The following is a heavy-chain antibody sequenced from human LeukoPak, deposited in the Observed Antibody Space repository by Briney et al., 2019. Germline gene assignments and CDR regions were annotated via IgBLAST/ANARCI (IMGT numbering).Heavy chain of an antibody. Sequence: GSLRLSCVASGFAINTNHMNWVRRAPGKEREGVSITYYGGTTYYAYSVKGRFTISRDNSKNTLYLQMNSLRADDTAVYYCARVNRITGTTVDYWGQGTLVTVSS. J-gene: IGHJ4*02. V-gene: IGHV3-53*01. CDR3: ARVNRITGTTVDY. CDR1: GFAINTNH. D-gene: IGHD1-7*01. CDR2: TYYGGTT.